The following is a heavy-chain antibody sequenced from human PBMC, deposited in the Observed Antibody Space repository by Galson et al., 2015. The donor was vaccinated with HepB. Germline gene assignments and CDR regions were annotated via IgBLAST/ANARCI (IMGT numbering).Heavy chain of an antibody. CDR3: AKDLGELLYTFDY. CDR2: ISWDGGST. Sequence: SLRLSCAASGFTFDDYAMHWVRQAPGKGLEWVSLISWDGGSTYYADSVKGRFTISRDNSKNTLYLQMNSLRAEDTAVYYCAKDLGELLYTFDYWGQGTLVTVSS. J-gene: IGHJ4*02. CDR1: GFTFDDYA. D-gene: IGHD1-26*01. V-gene: IGHV3-43D*03.